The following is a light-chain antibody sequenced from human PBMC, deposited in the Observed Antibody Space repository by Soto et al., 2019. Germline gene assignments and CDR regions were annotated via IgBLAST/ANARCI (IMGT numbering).Light chain of an antibody. CDR2: QTS. J-gene: IGKJ5*01. CDR1: QYINTR. V-gene: IGKV3-11*01. Sequence: EIVLTQSPATLSSFPGDRVTLSCRASQYINTRLAWYQHRPGQAPRLLIYQTSIRAAGIPARFSASGTGTDFTLTISDVQPEDFAVYYCHQRSNWPPITFGQGTRLEIK. CDR3: HQRSNWPPIT.